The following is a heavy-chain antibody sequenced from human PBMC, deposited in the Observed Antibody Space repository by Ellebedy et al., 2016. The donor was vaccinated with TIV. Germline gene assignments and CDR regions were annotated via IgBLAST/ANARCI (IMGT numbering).Heavy chain of an antibody. J-gene: IGHJ5*02. CDR1: GDSIASYY. Sequence: MPSETLSLTCILSGDSIASYYWNWIRQPPGKGLESIGYISYTGSTNYNPSLKGRVTISVDTSKNEFSMRLSSVTAADTAVYYCARSTHGSGSYYNWGNWFDPWGRGTLVTVSS. V-gene: IGHV4-59*08. D-gene: IGHD3-10*01. CDR3: ARSTHGSGSYYNWGNWFDP. CDR2: ISYTGST.